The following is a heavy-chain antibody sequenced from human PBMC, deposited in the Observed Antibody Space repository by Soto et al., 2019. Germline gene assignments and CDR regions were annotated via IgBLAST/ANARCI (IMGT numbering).Heavy chain of an antibody. CDR1: GFTFSSYA. CDR3: ARDLRPRIQLWSAITTYYYGMDV. Sequence: HPGGSLRLSCAASGFTFSSYAMHWVRQAPGKGLEWVAVISYDGSNKYYADSVKGRFTISRDNSKNTLYLQMNSLRAEDTAVYYCARDLRPRIQLWSAITTYYYGMDVWGQGTTVTVSS. J-gene: IGHJ6*02. V-gene: IGHV3-30-3*01. D-gene: IGHD5-18*01. CDR2: ISYDGSNK.